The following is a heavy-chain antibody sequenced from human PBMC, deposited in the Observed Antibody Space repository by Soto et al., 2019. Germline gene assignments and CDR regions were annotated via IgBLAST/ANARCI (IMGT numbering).Heavy chain of an antibody. D-gene: IGHD5-12*01. V-gene: IGHV3-21*01. Sequence: PGGSLRLSCAASGFTFSTYSMNWVRQAPGKGLEWVSSISSRSSFIYYADSVKGRFTVSRDNAKNTLYLQMNSLRADDTAVYYCARAFSAYDNERQLDLNWFDPWGQGTLVTVSS. CDR1: GFTFSTYS. J-gene: IGHJ5*02. CDR3: ARAFSAYDNERQLDLNWFDP. CDR2: ISSRSSFI.